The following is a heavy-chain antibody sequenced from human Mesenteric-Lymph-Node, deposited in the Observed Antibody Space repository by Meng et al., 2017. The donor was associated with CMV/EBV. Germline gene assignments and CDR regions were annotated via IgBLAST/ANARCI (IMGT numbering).Heavy chain of an antibody. J-gene: IGHJ4*02. CDR2: IYYSGIT. D-gene: IGHD6-13*01. V-gene: IGHV4-39*07. Sequence: SETLSLTCTVSGGSISSSSYYWGWIRQPPGKGLEWIGSIYYSGITYYNPSLKSRVTISVDTSKNQFSLKLSSVTAADTAVYYCARDRSIAAGGEFGFDYWGQGTLVTVSS. CDR1: GGSISSSSYY. CDR3: ARDRSIAAGGEFGFDY.